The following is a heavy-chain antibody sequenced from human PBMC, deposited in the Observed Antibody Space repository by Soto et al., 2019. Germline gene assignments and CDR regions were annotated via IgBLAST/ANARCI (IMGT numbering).Heavy chain of an antibody. CDR2: ISGSGGST. CDR3: AKDMGSRDIVVVVAASFDY. Sequence: GGSLRLSCAAPGFTFSSYAMSWVRQAPGKGLEWVSTISGSGGSTYCADSVKGRFTISRDNSKNTLYLQMNSLRAEDTAVYYCAKDMGSRDIVVVVAASFDYWGQGALVTVSS. CDR1: GFTFSSYA. V-gene: IGHV3-23*01. J-gene: IGHJ4*02. D-gene: IGHD2-15*01.